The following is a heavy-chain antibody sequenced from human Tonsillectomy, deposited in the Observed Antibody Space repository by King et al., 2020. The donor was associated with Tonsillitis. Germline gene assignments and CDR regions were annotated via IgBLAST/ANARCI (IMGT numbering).Heavy chain of an antibody. CDR3: ARGGGGMIVALDAFDI. CDR2: ISYDGSNK. Sequence: QVQLVESGGGVVQPGRSLRLSCAASGFTFSSSAMHWVRQAPGKGLEWVAFISYDGSNKYYADSVKGRFTISRDNSKNTLYLQMNSLRAEDTAVYYCARGGGGMIVALDAFDIWGRGTMVTVSS. CDR1: GFTFSSSA. J-gene: IGHJ3*02. V-gene: IGHV3-30*04. D-gene: IGHD3-22*01.